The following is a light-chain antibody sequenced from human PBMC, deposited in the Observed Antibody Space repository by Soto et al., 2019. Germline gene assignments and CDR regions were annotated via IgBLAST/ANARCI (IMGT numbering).Light chain of an antibody. Sequence: QSALTQPPSASGSPGQSVAISCTGTSSDVGGYNYVSWYQHHPGKAPKLIIYEVNKRPSGVPDRFSGSKSGNTASLTVSGLQAEDEADYYCSSYAGSSNVFGTGTKLTVL. V-gene: IGLV2-8*01. J-gene: IGLJ1*01. CDR2: EVN. CDR3: SSYAGSSNV. CDR1: SSDVGGYNY.